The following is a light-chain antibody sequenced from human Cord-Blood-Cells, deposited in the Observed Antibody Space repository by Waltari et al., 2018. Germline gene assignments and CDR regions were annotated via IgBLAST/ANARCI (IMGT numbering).Light chain of an antibody. CDR3: SSYTSSSTLVV. J-gene: IGLJ2*01. V-gene: IGLV2-14*01. CDR2: EVS. Sequence: QSALTQPASVSGSPGQSITISCTGTSSDAGGYNYVSWYQQHPGKAPKLMIYEVSNRPSGVSNRFSGSMTISGLQAEDEADYYCSSYTSSSTLVVFGGGTKLTVL. CDR1: SSDAGGYNY.